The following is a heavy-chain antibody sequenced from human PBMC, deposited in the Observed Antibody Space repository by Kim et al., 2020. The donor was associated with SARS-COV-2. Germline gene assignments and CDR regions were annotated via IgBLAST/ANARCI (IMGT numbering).Heavy chain of an antibody. J-gene: IGHJ4*02. V-gene: IGHV7-4-1*02. CDR3: ARGGPEIGLQFTPADY. CDR1: GYTFTSYA. Sequence: ASVKVSCKASGYTFTSYAMNWVRQAPGQGLEWMGWINTNTGNPTYAQGFTGRFVFSLDTSVSTAYLQISSLKAEDTAVYYCARGGPEIGLQFTPADYWGQGTLVTVSS. CDR2: INTNTGNP. D-gene: IGHD5-12*01.